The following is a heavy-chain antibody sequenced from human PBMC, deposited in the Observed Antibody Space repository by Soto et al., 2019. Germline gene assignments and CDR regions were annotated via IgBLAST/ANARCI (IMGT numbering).Heavy chain of an antibody. CDR3: ASLNYYDSSGYDLDAFDI. CDR1: GFTFSDHY. V-gene: IGHV3-72*01. Sequence: PGGSLRLSCAASGFTFSDHYMDWVRQAPGKGLEWVGRTRNKANSYTTEYAASVKGRFTISRDDSKNSLYLQMNSLKTEDTAVYYCASLNYYDSSGYDLDAFDIWGQGTMVTVSS. J-gene: IGHJ3*02. CDR2: TRNKANSYTT. D-gene: IGHD3-22*01.